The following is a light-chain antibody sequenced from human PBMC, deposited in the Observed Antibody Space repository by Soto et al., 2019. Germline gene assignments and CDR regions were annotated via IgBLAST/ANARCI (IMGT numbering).Light chain of an antibody. CDR3: QQRSNWPLLT. CDR2: DAS. J-gene: IGKJ4*01. Sequence: EIVLTQSPVTLSLSPGERATLSCRATQSVSSYLAWYQQKRGQAPRLLIYDASNRATGTPASFSGSGSGTDFTLTISSLEPEDFAVYYCQQRSNWPLLTFGGGTKVEIK. V-gene: IGKV3-11*01. CDR1: QSVSSY.